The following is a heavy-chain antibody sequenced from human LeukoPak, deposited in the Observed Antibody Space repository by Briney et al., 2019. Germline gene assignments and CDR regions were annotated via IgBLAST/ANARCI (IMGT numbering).Heavy chain of an antibody. Sequence: GGSLRLSCAASGFGAASGFTFSNYAISWVRQAPGKGLEWVSSISGSGGTTYYADSVKGRFTISRDNSKNTLYLQMNSLRDEDTAVYYCASQIGVAATGFDHWGQGTLVTGFDYWGQGTQVTVSA. CDR2: ISGSGGTT. J-gene: IGHJ4*02. CDR1: GFTFSNYA. D-gene: IGHD2-15*01. V-gene: IGHV3-23*01. CDR3: ASQIGVAATGFDHWGQGTLVTGFDY.